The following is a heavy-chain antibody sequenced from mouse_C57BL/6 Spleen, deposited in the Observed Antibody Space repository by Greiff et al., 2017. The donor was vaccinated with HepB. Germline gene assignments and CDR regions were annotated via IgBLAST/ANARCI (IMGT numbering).Heavy chain of an antibody. CDR1: GYAFSSYW. J-gene: IGHJ4*01. V-gene: IGHV1-80*01. D-gene: IGHD4-1*01. Sequence: VQLQQSGAELVKPGASVKISCKASGYAFSSYWMNWVKQRPGKGLEWIGQIYPGDGDTNYNGKFKGKATLTADKSSSTAYMQLSSLTSEDSAVYFCARRGNWYYAMDYWGQGTSVTVSS. CDR3: ARRGNWYYAMDY. CDR2: IYPGDGDT.